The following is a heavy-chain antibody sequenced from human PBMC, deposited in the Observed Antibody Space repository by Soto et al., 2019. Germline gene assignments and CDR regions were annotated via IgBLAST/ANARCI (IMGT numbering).Heavy chain of an antibody. V-gene: IGHV3-30*03. Sequence: QVQLVESGGGVVQPGRSLRLTCAASGFIFSGSGMHWVRQAPGKGLEWVALISYDGSRTYYANSVRDRFTISRDNGQNPLYQQMNSLRADDTAVYFCARWVGGSIYYNSCKYDSWGQGTLVIVSS. D-gene: IGHD3-10*01. CDR3: ARWVGGSIYYNSCKYDS. CDR1: GFIFSGSG. J-gene: IGHJ5*01. CDR2: ISYDGSRT.